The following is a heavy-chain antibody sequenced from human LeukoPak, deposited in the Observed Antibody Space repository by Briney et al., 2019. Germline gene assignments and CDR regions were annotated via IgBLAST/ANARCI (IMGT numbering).Heavy chain of an antibody. D-gene: IGHD6-19*01. Sequence: PGGSLRLSCAASGFSFDEYAMHWVRQAPGKGLEWVSSISWSSGNIGYADSVKGRFTISRDNAKNSLYLQMNSLRAEDMALYYCAKGSSGGWYAAFDIWGQGTMVTVSS. CDR1: GFSFDEYA. CDR3: AKGSSGGWYAAFDI. CDR2: ISWSSGNI. J-gene: IGHJ3*02. V-gene: IGHV3-9*03.